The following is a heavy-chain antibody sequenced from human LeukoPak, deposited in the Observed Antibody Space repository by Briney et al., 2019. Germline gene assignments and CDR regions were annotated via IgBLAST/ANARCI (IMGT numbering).Heavy chain of an antibody. CDR1: GFTFSSYS. J-gene: IGHJ4*02. CDR3: ARSGDTAMVTGHFDY. D-gene: IGHD5-18*01. V-gene: IGHV3-21*01. CDR2: ISSSSYI. Sequence: GGSLRLSCAASGFTFSSYSMNWVRQAPGKGLEWVSSISSSSYIYYADSVKGRFTISRDNAKNSLYLQMNSLRAEDTAVYYCARSGDTAMVTGHFDYWGQGTLVTVSS.